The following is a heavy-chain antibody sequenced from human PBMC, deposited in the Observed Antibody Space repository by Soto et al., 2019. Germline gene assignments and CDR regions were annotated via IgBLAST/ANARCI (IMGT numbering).Heavy chain of an antibody. CDR3: AKDPFVLENLQWHWFDS. Sequence: PGGSLRLSCAASGFTFSSYAMSWVRQAPGKGLEWVAAISGSGGSIYYGDSVKGRFTISRDNPKNTLFLQMNSLRVEDTAVYYCAKDPFVLENLQWHWFDSWGQGTLVTVSS. J-gene: IGHJ5*01. D-gene: IGHD6-19*01. CDR1: GFTFSSYA. CDR2: ISGSGGSI. V-gene: IGHV3-23*01.